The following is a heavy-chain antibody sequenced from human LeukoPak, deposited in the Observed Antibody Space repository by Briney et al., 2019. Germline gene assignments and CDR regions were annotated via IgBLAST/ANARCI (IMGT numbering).Heavy chain of an antibody. D-gene: IGHD4-17*01. J-gene: IGHJ4*02. CDR3: ARLDYGLFDY. CDR1: VESFSGYY. CDR2: INHSGST. Sequence: SETLFLTCAVYVESFSGYYWSWIRQPPGKGLEWIGEINHSGSTSYNPSLKSQVSISVDTSKNQFSLKLSSVTAADTAVYYCARLDYGLFDYWGQGTLVTVSS. V-gene: IGHV4-34*01.